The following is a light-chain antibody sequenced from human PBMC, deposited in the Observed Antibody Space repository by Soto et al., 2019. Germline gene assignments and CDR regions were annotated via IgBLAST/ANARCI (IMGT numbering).Light chain of an antibody. CDR3: RQPIRIPPT. J-gene: IGKJ4*01. CDR2: SAS. V-gene: IGKV1-9*01. CDR1: QALSNY. Sequence: EIEFTSSPSVLSASVGDTVTITCRASQALSNYLAWYQQKPGKAPDLLIYSASTLQSGVPSRFSGSGSETEFSLTIRALHPEDFATYCCRQPIRIPPTFGCRTQL.